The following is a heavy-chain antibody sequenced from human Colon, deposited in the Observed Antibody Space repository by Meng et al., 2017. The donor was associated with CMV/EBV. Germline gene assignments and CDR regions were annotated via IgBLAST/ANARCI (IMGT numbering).Heavy chain of an antibody. D-gene: IGHD3-22*01. CDR1: GYTFTSYG. CDR3: ARVDSGYDYYYYSMDV. Sequence: ASVKVSCKASGYTFTSYGISWVRQAPGQGLEWMGWISAYNGNTNYAQKLQGRVTMTTDTSTSTAYMELRSLRSDDTAVYYCARVDSGYDYYYYSMDVWGQGTTVTVSS. CDR2: ISAYNGNT. V-gene: IGHV1-18*01. J-gene: IGHJ6*02.